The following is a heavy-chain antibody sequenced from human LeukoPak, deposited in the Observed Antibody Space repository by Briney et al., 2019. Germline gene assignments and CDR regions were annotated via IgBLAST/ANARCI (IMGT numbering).Heavy chain of an antibody. CDR1: GGTFSSYA. V-gene: IGHV1-69*13. J-gene: IGHJ4*02. CDR2: IIPIFGTA. CDR3: ARDSDDFWSGYSPYYFDY. D-gene: IGHD3-3*01. Sequence: GASVKVSCKASGGTFSSYAISWVRQAPGQGLEWMGGIIPIFGTANYAQKFQGRVTITADESTSTAYMELSSLRSEDTAVYYCARDSDDFWSGYSPYYFDYWGQGTLVTVSS.